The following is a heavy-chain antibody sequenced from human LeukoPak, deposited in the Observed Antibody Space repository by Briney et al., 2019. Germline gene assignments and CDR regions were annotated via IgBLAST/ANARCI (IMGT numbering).Heavy chain of an antibody. CDR1: GFTFSSYV. CDR3: AKGGRITAVLPFDY. V-gene: IGHV3-23*01. J-gene: IGHJ4*02. D-gene: IGHD6-13*01. CDR2: ISGSGGST. Sequence: GGSLRLSCAASGFTFSSYVMSWVRQAPGKGLEWVSAISGSGGSTYYADSVKGRFTISRDNSKNTLYLQESSLRAEDTAVYRCAKGGRITAVLPFDYWGQGTLVTVSS.